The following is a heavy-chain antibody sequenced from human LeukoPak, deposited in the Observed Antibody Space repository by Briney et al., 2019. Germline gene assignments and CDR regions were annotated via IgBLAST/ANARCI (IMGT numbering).Heavy chain of an antibody. D-gene: IGHD2-21*01. CDR1: GVSISSSS. Sequence: SETLSLTCTVSGVSISSSSWTWIRQSPGKGLESLGFISNNGKTKYKSSFEGRVSMSLDTSKSQFSLTLSSVTAADTAVYFCARRIYSGTVRHLLYSFMDVWGKGTTVIVS. CDR3: ARRIYSGTVRHLLYSFMDV. CDR2: ISNNGKT. V-gene: IGHV4-59*08. J-gene: IGHJ6*03.